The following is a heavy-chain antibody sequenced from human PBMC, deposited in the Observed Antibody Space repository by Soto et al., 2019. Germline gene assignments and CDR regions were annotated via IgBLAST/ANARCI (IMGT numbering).Heavy chain of an antibody. CDR1: GFTFTSYA. V-gene: IGHV3-23*01. CDR2: LSGGNT. CDR3: AKGPHSSAWHYFDY. Sequence: DVQLLESGGALVQPGGSLRLSCAASGFTFTSYAMSCVRQAPGKGLEWVSTLSGGNTYYADSVKGRFTISRDNSENTLYLQMISLRVEDMSIYYCAKGPHSSAWHYFDYWGQGTLITVSS. D-gene: IGHD6-19*01. J-gene: IGHJ4*02.